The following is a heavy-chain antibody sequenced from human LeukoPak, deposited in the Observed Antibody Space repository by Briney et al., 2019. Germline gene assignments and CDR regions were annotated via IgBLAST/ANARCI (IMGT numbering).Heavy chain of an antibody. CDR1: GFTFSSYG. V-gene: IGHV3-30*18. D-gene: IGHD6-19*01. CDR2: ISYDGSNK. Sequence: GRSLRLSCAASGFTFSSYGMHWVRQAPGKGLEWVAVISYDGSNKYYADSVKGRFTISRGNSKNTLYLQMNSLRAEDTAVYYCAKDSSPEYFQHWGQGTLVTVSS. J-gene: IGHJ1*01. CDR3: AKDSSPEYFQH.